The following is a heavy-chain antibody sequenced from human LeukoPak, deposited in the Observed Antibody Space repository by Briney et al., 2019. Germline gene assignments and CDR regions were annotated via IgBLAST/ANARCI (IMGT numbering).Heavy chain of an antibody. CDR3: ARPVNTAMVTPFDY. Sequence: GGSLRLSCAASGFTFSSYAMHWVRQAPGKGLEWVAVISYDGSNKYYADPVKGRFTISRDNSKNTLYLQMNSLRAEDTAVYYCARPVNTAMVTPFDYWGQGTLVTVSS. CDR2: ISYDGSNK. J-gene: IGHJ4*02. D-gene: IGHD5-18*01. CDR1: GFTFSSYA. V-gene: IGHV3-30*04.